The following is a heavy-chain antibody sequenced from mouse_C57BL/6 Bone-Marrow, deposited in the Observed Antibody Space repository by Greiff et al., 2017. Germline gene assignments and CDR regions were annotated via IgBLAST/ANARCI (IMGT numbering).Heavy chain of an antibody. CDR1: GYSFTDYN. V-gene: IGHV1-39*01. J-gene: IGHJ1*03. Sequence: VQLQQSGPELVKPGASVKISCKASGYSFTDYNMNWVKQSNGKSLEWIGVINPNYGTTSYNQKFKGKATLTVDQSSSTAYMQLNSLTAEDSAVYDCARLGYYYGSSYVWYFDVWGTGTTVTVSS. CDR2: INPNYGTT. D-gene: IGHD1-1*01. CDR3: ARLGYYYGSSYVWYFDV.